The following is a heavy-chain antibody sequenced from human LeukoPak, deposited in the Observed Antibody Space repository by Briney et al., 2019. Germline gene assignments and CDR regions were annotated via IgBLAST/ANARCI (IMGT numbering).Heavy chain of an antibody. CDR2: IYTSGST. J-gene: IGHJ2*01. Sequence: SETLSLTCTVSGGSISSYYWRGIRQPAGKGLEWIGRIYTSGSTNYNPSLKSRVTISVDTSKNQFSLKLSSVTAADTAVYYCARDRRAYCGGDCYSYWYFDLWGRGTLVTVSS. V-gene: IGHV4-4*07. CDR3: ARDRRAYCGGDCYSYWYFDL. D-gene: IGHD2-21*02. CDR1: GGSISSYY.